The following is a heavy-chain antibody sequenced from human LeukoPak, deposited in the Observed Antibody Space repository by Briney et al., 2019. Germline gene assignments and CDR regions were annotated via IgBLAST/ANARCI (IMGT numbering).Heavy chain of an antibody. CDR1: GFTLGNYW. CDR2: IKGDGSEK. Sequence: PGGSLRLSCAASGFTLGNYWMSWVRQAPGKGLEWVANIKGDGSEKYYVDSVKGRFTISRDNAKNSVYLHVNSLRAEDTAVYYCATGELWQMGFDYWGQGTLVTVSS. D-gene: IGHD1-26*01. V-gene: IGHV3-7*01. CDR3: ATGELWQMGFDY. J-gene: IGHJ4*02.